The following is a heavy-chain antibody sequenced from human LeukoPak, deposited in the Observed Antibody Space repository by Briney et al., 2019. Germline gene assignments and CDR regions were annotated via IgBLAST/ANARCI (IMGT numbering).Heavy chain of an antibody. Sequence: ASVKVSCKASGYTFTSYAMHWVRQAPGQRLEWKGWINAGNGNTKYSQKFQGRVTITRDTSASTAYMELSSLRSEDTAVYYCARETVRGVITYYYYGMDVWGKGTTVTVSS. V-gene: IGHV1-3*01. D-gene: IGHD3-10*01. J-gene: IGHJ6*04. CDR1: GYTFTSYA. CDR3: ARETVRGVITYYYYGMDV. CDR2: INAGNGNT.